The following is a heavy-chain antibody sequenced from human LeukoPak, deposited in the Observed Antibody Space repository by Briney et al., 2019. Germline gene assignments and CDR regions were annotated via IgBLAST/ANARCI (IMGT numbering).Heavy chain of an antibody. V-gene: IGHV4-39*01. D-gene: IGHD4-23*01. CDR2: FYSSGNT. CDR1: GGSISSSAYY. J-gene: IGHJ3*02. Sequence: SETLSLTCTVSGGSISSSAYYWGWVRQTPGKGLEWIGSFYSSGNTYYNPSLKSRVTLSVDTSKSQFSMRLTSVTAADTAVYYCARPLGAGDYGGRHAFDIWGQGKVVTVSS. CDR3: ARPLGAGDYGGRHAFDI.